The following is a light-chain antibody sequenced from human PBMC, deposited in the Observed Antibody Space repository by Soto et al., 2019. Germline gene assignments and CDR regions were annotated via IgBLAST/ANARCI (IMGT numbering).Light chain of an antibody. V-gene: IGLV2-14*01. J-gene: IGLJ1*01. CDR2: EVS. Sequence: QSVLTQPASVSGSPGQSIPISCTGTSSDVGGYNYVSWYQQHPGKGPKLMLYEVSNRPSGVSNRFSGSKSGNTASLTISGLQPEDEADYYCSSYTSTSTYVFGTGTKVTVL. CDR3: SSYTSTSTYV. CDR1: SSDVGGYNY.